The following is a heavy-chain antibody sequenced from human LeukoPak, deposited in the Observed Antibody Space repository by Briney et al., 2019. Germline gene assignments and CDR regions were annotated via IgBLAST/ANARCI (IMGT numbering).Heavy chain of an antibody. V-gene: IGHV3-23*01. D-gene: IGHD3-3*01. CDR2: ISGSGGSA. CDR3: AKGGQNFDFWRFDY. J-gene: IGHJ4*02. Sequence: GGSLRLSCTVSGLRFSTYAMSWVRQAPGKGLEWVSSISGSGGSAYYADSVKGRFTVSRDNSKNTVYLELNSLRAEDRAIYFCAKGGQNFDFWRFDYWGQGTLVTVSS. CDR1: GLRFSTYA.